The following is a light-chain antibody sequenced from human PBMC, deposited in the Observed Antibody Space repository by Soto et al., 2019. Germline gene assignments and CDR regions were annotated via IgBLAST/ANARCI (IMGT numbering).Light chain of an antibody. Sequence: QSALTQPASVSGSPGQSITISCTGTSSDVGGYSYVSWYQQHPGKAPKLMIYEVSYRPSGVSNRFSGSKSGNTASLTISGLQAEDEADYYCNSYTSSSTWVFGGGTKLTVL. CDR1: SSDVGGYSY. J-gene: IGLJ3*02. CDR3: NSYTSSSTWV. V-gene: IGLV2-14*01. CDR2: EVS.